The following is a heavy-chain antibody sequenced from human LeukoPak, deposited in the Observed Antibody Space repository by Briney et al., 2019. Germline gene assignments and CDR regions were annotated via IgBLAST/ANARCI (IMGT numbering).Heavy chain of an antibody. D-gene: IGHD2-21*02. Sequence: SETLSLTCTVSGGSIGSYYWSWIRQPPGKGLEWIGYIYYSGSTNYNPSLKSRVTISVDTSKNQFSLKLSSVTAADTAVYYCARASGDCWFDPWGQGTLVTVSS. CDR3: ARASGDCWFDP. CDR2: IYYSGST. CDR1: GGSIGSYY. V-gene: IGHV4-59*01. J-gene: IGHJ5*02.